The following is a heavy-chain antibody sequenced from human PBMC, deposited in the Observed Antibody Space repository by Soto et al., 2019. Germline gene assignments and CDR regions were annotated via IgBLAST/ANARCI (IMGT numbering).Heavy chain of an antibody. D-gene: IGHD3-10*01. J-gene: IGHJ4*02. CDR1: GFTFNNAW. Sequence: EVQLVESGGDLVKPGGSLRLSCAASGFTFNNAWMSWVRQAPGKGLEWVGRIKSKTDGGTTDYAAPVKGRFTISRDDSKNTLYLQMNSLKSEDTAAYYCTTTYYGSGNYRDYWGQGTLVTVSS. CDR2: IKSKTDGGTT. CDR3: TTTYYGSGNYRDY. V-gene: IGHV3-15*01.